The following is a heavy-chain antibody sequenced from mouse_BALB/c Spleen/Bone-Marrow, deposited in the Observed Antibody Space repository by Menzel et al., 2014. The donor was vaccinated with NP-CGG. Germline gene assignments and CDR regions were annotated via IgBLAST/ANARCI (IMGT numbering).Heavy chain of an antibody. Sequence: VQGVESGPDLVAPSQSLSITCTVSGFSLTTYDINWIRQPPGKGLEWLGVIWTGGGTNYNSAFMSRLNITKDNSKSQVFLKMNSLQTDDTAIYYCVREYGNFAWFAYWGQGTLVTVVA. CDR2: IWTGGGT. D-gene: IGHD2-10*02. CDR3: VREYGNFAWFAY. CDR1: GFSLTTYD. V-gene: IGHV2-9-2*01. J-gene: IGHJ3*01.